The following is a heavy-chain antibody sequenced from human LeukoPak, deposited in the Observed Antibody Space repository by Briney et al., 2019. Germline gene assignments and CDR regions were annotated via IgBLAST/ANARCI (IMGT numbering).Heavy chain of an antibody. V-gene: IGHV1-69*01. CDR2: IIPIFGTA. CDR3: ARVGDYCSSTSCYSDY. J-gene: IGHJ4*02. CDR1: GGTFSSYA. Sequence: SVKVSCKASGGTFSSYAISWVRQAPGQGLEWMVGIIPIFGTANYAQKFQGRVTITADESTSTAYMELSSLRSEDTAVYYCARVGDYCSSTSCYSDYWGQGTLVTVSS. D-gene: IGHD2-2*02.